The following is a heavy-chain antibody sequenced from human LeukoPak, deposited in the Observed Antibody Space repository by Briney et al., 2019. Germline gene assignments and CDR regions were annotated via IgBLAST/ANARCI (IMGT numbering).Heavy chain of an antibody. Sequence: AGGSLRLSCAASGFTFSSYAMSWVRQAPGKGLEWVSSISSSSSYIYYADSVKGRFTISRDNAKNSLYLQMNSLRAEDTAVYYCARDRKYSSSSRAFDIWGQGTMVTVSS. D-gene: IGHD6-6*01. CDR3: ARDRKYSSSSRAFDI. CDR1: GFTFSSYA. V-gene: IGHV3-21*01. J-gene: IGHJ3*02. CDR2: ISSSSSYI.